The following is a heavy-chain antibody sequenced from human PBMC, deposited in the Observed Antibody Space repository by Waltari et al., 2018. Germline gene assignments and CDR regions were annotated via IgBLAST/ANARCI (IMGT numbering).Heavy chain of an antibody. CDR2: INHSGST. D-gene: IGHD3-22*01. CDR1: GGSLSGSY. V-gene: IGHV4-34*01. J-gene: IGHJ4*02. CDR3: ARGNYYDRVAY. Sequence: QVQLQQWGAGLLKPSETLSLTCAVYGGSLSGSYWSWIRQPPGKGLEWIGEINHSGSTNYNPSLKSRVTISVDTSNNQFSLKLSSVTAADTAVYYCARGNYYDRVAYWGQGTLVTVSS.